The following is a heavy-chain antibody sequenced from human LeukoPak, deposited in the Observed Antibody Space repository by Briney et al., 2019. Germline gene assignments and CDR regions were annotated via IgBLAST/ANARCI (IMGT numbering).Heavy chain of an antibody. D-gene: IGHD6-19*01. V-gene: IGHV4-59*01. CDR3: ARLPEVSGWPFVD. CDR2: IRYSGST. CDR1: DDSISRDY. Sequence: SETLSLTCTASDDSISRDYWTWIRQPPGKGLEWIGYIRYSGSTEYNPSLKSRVTISIQTSKHQFSLKLTSVTAADTAIYYCARLPEVSGWPFVDWGQRILVTISS. J-gene: IGHJ4*02.